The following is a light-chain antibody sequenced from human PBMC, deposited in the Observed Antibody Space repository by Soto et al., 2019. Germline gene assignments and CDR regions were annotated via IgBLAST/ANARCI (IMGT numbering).Light chain of an antibody. Sequence: EIVLTQSPGTLSLSPGERATLSCRASQSVSSSYLAWYQQKPGQAPRLLIFAASSRATGIPDRFSRSGSGTDFTLTISRLEPEDFAVYYCQQYGSSLWTFGQGTKVEIK. CDR1: QSVSSSY. CDR3: QQYGSSLWT. V-gene: IGKV3-20*01. CDR2: AAS. J-gene: IGKJ1*01.